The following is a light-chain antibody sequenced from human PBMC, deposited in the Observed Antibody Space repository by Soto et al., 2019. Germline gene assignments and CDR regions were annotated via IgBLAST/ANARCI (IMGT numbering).Light chain of an antibody. V-gene: IGLV2-8*01. CDR2: EVN. CDR3: SSYAGSSNV. J-gene: IGLJ1*01. Sequence: QSALTQPPSASGSPGQSVAISCTGTSSDVGGYNYVSWYQQHPGKAPKLMIYEVNKRPSGVPDRFSGSKSGNTASLTVSGLQAEDEADYHCSSYAGSSNVFGTGAKLTVL. CDR1: SSDVGGYNY.